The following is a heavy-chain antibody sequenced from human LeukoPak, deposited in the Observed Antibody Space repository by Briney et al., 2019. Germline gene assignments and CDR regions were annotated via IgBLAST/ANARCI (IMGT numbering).Heavy chain of an antibody. V-gene: IGHV3-33*01. CDR1: GFTLTRHG. CDR3: ARARTMVRGVRYYYYYGMDV. Sequence: GGSLRLSCAASGFTLTRHGMHWVRQAPGKGLEWVAIIWDDGTNKFYADSVKGRFTISRDNSKNTLYLQMNSLRAEDTAVYYCARARTMVRGVRYYYYYGMDVWGQGTTVTVSS. D-gene: IGHD3-10*01. J-gene: IGHJ6*02. CDR2: IWDDGTNK.